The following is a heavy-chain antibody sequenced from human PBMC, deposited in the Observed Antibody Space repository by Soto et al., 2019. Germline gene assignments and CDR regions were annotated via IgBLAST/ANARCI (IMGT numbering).Heavy chain of an antibody. J-gene: IGHJ1*01. V-gene: IGHV1-46*01. CDR1: GYIFTAYS. D-gene: IGHD2-15*01. CDR3: AREENCSDGIFCSESFQG. Sequence: QVQLVQSGAEVKKPVASVKVPCKASGYIFTAYSMHWVRQAPGQGLEWMGVVNPSGGSTNHAQKFQGRITMTRDTSTSTVYMDLSSVSSEDTAVYYCAREENCSDGIFCSESFQGWGEGTLVTVSS. CDR2: VNPSGGST.